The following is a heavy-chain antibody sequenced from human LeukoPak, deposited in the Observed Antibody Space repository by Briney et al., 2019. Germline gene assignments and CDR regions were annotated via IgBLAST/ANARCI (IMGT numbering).Heavy chain of an antibody. V-gene: IGHV3-21*01. CDR2: ISSSSSYI. Sequence: GGSLRLSCAASGFTFSSYSMNWVRQAPGKGLEWVSSISSSSSYIYYADPVKGRFTISRDNAKNSLYLQMNSLRAEDTAVYYCARAGYYYGSGSPGDYWGQGTLVTVSS. CDR3: ARAGYYYGSGSPGDY. CDR1: GFTFSSYS. J-gene: IGHJ4*02. D-gene: IGHD3-10*01.